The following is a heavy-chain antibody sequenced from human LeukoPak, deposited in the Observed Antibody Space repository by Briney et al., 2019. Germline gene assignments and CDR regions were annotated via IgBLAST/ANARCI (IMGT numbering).Heavy chain of an antibody. D-gene: IGHD6-19*01. J-gene: IGHJ3*02. CDR2: FDPEDGET. CDR1: GYTLTELS. CDR3: ATYHYSSGTPDAFDI. Sequence: ASVKVSCKVSGYTLTELSMHWVRQAPGKGLERMGGFDPEDGETIYAQKFQGRVTMTEDTSTDTAYMELSSLRSEDTAVYYCATYHYSSGTPDAFDIWGQGTMVTVSS. V-gene: IGHV1-24*01.